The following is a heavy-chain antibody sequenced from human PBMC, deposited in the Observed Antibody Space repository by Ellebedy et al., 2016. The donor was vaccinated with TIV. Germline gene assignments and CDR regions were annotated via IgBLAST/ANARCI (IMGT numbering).Heavy chain of an antibody. V-gene: IGHV1-24*01. CDR3: ASGYSGSSLDAFDI. Sequence: ASVKVSCKVSGYTLTELSMHWVRQAPGKGLEWMGGFDPEDGETIYAQKFQGRVTITADESTSTAYMELSSLRSEDTAVYYCASGYSGSSLDAFDIWGQGTMVTVSS. J-gene: IGHJ3*02. CDR2: FDPEDGET. D-gene: IGHD1-26*01. CDR1: GYTLTELS.